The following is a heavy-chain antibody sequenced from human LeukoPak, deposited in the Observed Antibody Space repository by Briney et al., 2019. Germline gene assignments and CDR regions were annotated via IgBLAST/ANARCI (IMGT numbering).Heavy chain of an antibody. CDR3: AREGYCSGGSCYPFNWFDP. Sequence: SETLSLTRAVYGGSFSGYYWSWIRQPPGKGLEWIGEINHSGSTNYNPSLKSRVTISVDTSKNQFSLKLSSVTAADTAVYYCAREGYCSGGSCYPFNWFDPWGQGTLVTVSS. CDR1: GGSFSGYY. CDR2: INHSGST. J-gene: IGHJ5*02. D-gene: IGHD2-15*01. V-gene: IGHV4-34*01.